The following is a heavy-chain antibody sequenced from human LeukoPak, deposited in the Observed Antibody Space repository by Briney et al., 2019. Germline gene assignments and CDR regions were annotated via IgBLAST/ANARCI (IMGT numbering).Heavy chain of an antibody. V-gene: IGHV3-30*18. J-gene: IGHJ4*02. CDR3: AKDGVEWELAIVDY. CDR1: GFTFSSYG. CDR2: ISYDGSNK. Sequence: GGSLRLSCAASGFTFSSYGMHWVRQAPGKGLEWVAVISYDGSNKYYADSVKGRFTISRDNSKNTLYLQMNSLRAEDTAVYYCAKDGVEWELAIVDYWAREPWSPSPQ. D-gene: IGHD1-26*01.